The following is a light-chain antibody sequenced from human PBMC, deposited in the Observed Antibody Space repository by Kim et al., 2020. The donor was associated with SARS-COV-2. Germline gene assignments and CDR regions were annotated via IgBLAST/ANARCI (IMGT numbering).Light chain of an antibody. Sequence: DIQMTQSPSSLSASVGDRVTITCRASQTVNTYLNWYQHKPGKAPELLIYAASSLQSGVPSRFSGSGSGTDFTLTFSSLQPEDVATYYCQQSYSTPYTFGQGTKLEI. J-gene: IGKJ2*01. CDR2: AAS. CDR1: QTVNTY. V-gene: IGKV1-39*01. CDR3: QQSYSTPYT.